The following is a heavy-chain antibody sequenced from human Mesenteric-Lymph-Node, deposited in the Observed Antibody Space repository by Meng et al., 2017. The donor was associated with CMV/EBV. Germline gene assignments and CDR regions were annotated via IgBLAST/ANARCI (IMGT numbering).Heavy chain of an antibody. Sequence: GGSLRLSCAASGFTFSSYAMSWVRQAPGKGLEWVSAISGSGGSTYYADSVKGRFTISRDTTKNTLYLQMNNLRAEDTAEYYCARTGGADDYINVWFDPWGQGTLVTVSS. CDR3: ARTGGADDYINVWFDP. CDR2: ISGSGGST. V-gene: IGHV3-23*01. CDR1: GFTFSSYA. D-gene: IGHD4-11*01. J-gene: IGHJ5*02.